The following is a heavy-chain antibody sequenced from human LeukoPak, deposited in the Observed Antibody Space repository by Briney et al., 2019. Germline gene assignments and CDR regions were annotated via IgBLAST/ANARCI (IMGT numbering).Heavy chain of an antibody. CDR3: ARKRGTMIVVAQYIDY. CDR2: INHSGST. Sequence: PSETLSLTCAVYGGSFSGYYWSWIRQPPGKGPEWIGEINHSGSTNYNPSLKSRVTISVDTSKNQFSLKLSSVTAADTAVYYCARKRGTMIVVAQYIDYWGQGTLVTVSS. CDR1: GGSFSGYY. V-gene: IGHV4-34*01. J-gene: IGHJ4*02. D-gene: IGHD3-22*01.